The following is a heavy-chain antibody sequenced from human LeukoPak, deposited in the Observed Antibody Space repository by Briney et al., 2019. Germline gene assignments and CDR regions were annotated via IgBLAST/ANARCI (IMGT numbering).Heavy chain of an antibody. CDR3: ARLDYGDYLGYFDY. Sequence: SETLSLTCTVSGGSISSYYWSWIRQPAGKGLEWIGRIYTSGSANYNPSLKSRVTMSVDTSKNQFSLKLGSVTAADTAVYYCARLDYGDYLGYFDYWGQGTLVTVSS. CDR2: IYTSGSA. D-gene: IGHD4-17*01. V-gene: IGHV4-4*07. CDR1: GGSISSYY. J-gene: IGHJ4*02.